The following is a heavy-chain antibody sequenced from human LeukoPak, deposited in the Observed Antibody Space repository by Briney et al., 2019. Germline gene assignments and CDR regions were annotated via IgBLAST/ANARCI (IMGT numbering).Heavy chain of an antibody. Sequence: PGGSLRLSCAASGFTFSIYSINWVRQAPGKGLEWVSFITGNSNYIYYADSVKGRFTISRDNAKNSLYLQMNSLRVEDTAVYYCARDLIYGSGEYWGQGTLVTVSS. CDR1: GFTFSIYS. CDR2: ITGNSNYI. J-gene: IGHJ4*02. D-gene: IGHD3-10*01. CDR3: ARDLIYGSGEY. V-gene: IGHV3-21*01.